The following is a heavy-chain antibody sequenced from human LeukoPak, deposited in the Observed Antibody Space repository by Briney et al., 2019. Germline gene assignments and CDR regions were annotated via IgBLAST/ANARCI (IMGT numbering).Heavy chain of an antibody. CDR1: GGSISSYY. CDR2: IYYSGST. CDR3: ARNKRYSSGWYDYYYYMDV. D-gene: IGHD6-19*01. J-gene: IGHJ6*03. V-gene: IGHV4-59*01. Sequence: KSSETLSLTCTVSGGSISSYYWSWIRQPPGKGLEWIGYIYYSGSTNYNPSLKSRVTISVDTSKNQFSLKLSSVAAADTAVYYCARNKRYSSGWYDYYYYMDVWGKGTTVTISS.